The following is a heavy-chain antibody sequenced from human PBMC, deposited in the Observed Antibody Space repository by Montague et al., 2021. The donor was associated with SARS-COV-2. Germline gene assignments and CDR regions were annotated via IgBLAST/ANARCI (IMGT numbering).Heavy chain of an antibody. J-gene: IGHJ4*02. CDR1: GGSISSYY. V-gene: IGHV4-59*07. D-gene: IGHD5-24*01. Sequence: SDTLSLTCTVSGGSISSYYWSWIRQPPGKGLEWIGYIYYSGSTNYKPSLKSRVTISVDTSKNQFSLKLSSVTAADTAVYYCARVFPRWLQFDPYFDYWGQGTLVTVSS. CDR3: ARVFPRWLQFDPYFDY. CDR2: IYYSGST.